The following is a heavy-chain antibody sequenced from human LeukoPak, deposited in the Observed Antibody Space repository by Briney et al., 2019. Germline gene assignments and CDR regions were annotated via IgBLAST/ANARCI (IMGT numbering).Heavy chain of an antibody. CDR1: GYTFISYG. D-gene: IGHD6-13*01. J-gene: IGHJ4*02. CDR3: ARGNSTWLTNDY. V-gene: IGHV1-18*01. Sequence: ASVKVSCKASGYTFISYGISWVRQAPGQGLEWMGWISVYNGNTNYAQKFQGRVTMTTDTSTSTAYMELRSLRSDDTAMYYCARGNSTWLTNDYWGQGTLVTVSS. CDR2: ISVYNGNT.